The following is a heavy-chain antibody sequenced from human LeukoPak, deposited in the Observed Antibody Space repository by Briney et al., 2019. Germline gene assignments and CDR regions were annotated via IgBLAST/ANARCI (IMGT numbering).Heavy chain of an antibody. CDR2: FSGSTGNT. CDR3: AKRGLRPTYYFDY. CDR1: GFTLSSYT. J-gene: IGHJ4*02. V-gene: IGHV3-23*01. Sequence: GGSLRLSCAASGFTLSSYTMNWVRQAPGKGLEWVSTFSGSTGNTYYADSVKGRFTISRDNSQNTLYLQMNSLRAEDTAVYYCAKRGLRPTYYFDYWGQGTLVTVSS. D-gene: IGHD5-12*01.